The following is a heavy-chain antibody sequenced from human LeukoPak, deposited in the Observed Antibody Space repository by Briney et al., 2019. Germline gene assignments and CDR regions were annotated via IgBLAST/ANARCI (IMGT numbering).Heavy chain of an antibody. CDR3: ARRAGAYSHPYDY. CDR1: GFTFSSYS. D-gene: IGHD4/OR15-4a*01. Sequence: GGPLRLSCAASGFTFSSYSMNWVRPAPGKGLEWVSFIYSDNTHYSDSVKGRFTISRDNSKNTLYLQMNSLRAEDTAVYYCARRAGAYSHPYDYWGQGTLVTVSS. CDR2: IYSDNT. J-gene: IGHJ4*02. V-gene: IGHV3-53*01.